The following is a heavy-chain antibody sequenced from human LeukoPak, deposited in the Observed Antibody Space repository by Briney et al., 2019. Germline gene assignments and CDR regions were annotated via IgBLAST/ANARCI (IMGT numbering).Heavy chain of an antibody. J-gene: IGHJ4*02. CDR1: VYTLTALS. D-gene: IGHD2-2*01. Sequence: ASVKVSCKVFVYTLTALSMHWVRQAPGKGLVWMGGFDPEDVETIYAQKFQGRVTMTEDTSTDTAYMELSSLRSEDTAVYYCTTSQLPRNFDYWGQGTLVTVSS. V-gene: IGHV1-24*01. CDR3: TTSQLPRNFDY. CDR2: FDPEDVET.